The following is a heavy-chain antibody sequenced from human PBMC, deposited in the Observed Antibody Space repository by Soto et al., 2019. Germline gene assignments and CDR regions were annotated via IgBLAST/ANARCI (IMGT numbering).Heavy chain of an antibody. Sequence: QVQLVQSGAEVKKPGASVKVSCKASGYTFTSYGISWVRQAPGQGLEWMGWISAYNGNTNYAQKLQGRVTMTTDTSTSTAYMELRSLRSDDTAVYYCARDSYDILTGYSTGWLDPWGQGTLVTVSS. CDR2: ISAYNGNT. J-gene: IGHJ5*02. CDR3: ARDSYDILTGYSTGWLDP. CDR1: GYTFTSYG. D-gene: IGHD3-9*01. V-gene: IGHV1-18*04.